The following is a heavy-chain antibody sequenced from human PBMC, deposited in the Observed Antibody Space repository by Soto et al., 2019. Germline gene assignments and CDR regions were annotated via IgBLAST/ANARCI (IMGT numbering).Heavy chain of an antibody. V-gene: IGHV3-21*01. CDR2: ISGTSAYI. J-gene: IGHJ4*02. D-gene: IGHD3-10*01. CDR1: GFTFTNYI. CDR3: ARDRSGNPDY. Sequence: GGSLRHSCAASGFTFTNYIINWVRQAPGKGLEWVSCISGTSAYIYYADSVKGRFTISRDNAKNSVYLQMNSLRAEDTAVYYCARDRSGNPDYWGQGTLVTVSS.